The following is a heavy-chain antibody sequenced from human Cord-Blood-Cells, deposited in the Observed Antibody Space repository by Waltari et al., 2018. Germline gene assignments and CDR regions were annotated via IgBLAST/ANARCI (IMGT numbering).Heavy chain of an antibody. D-gene: IGHD6-13*01. V-gene: IGHV1-8*01. CDR1: RYSVCSYV. CDR3: ARGEYSSSWYDY. CDR2: MNPNSGNT. J-gene: IGHJ4*02. Sequence: AQPVQSGAQVKKPGASLMVSCKAPRYSVCSYVTNWVRQATGQGLEWMGWMNPNSGNTGYAQKFQGRVTMTRNTSISTAYMELSSLRSEDTAVYYCARGEYSSSWYDYWGQGTLVTVSS.